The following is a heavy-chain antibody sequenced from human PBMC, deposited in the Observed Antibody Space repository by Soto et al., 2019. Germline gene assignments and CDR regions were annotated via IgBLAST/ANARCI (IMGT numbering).Heavy chain of an antibody. CDR2: IYSGGST. J-gene: IGHJ3*02. V-gene: IGHV3-53*04. CDR1: GFTVSSNY. CDR3: ASTDLGYCSGGSCYSNAQDDAFDI. D-gene: IGHD2-15*01. Sequence: GGSLRLSCAASGFTVSSNYMSWVRQAPGKGLEWVSVIYSGGSTYYADSVKGRFTISRHNSKNTLYLQMNSLRAEDTAVYYCASTDLGYCSGGSCYSNAQDDAFDIWGQGTMVTVSS.